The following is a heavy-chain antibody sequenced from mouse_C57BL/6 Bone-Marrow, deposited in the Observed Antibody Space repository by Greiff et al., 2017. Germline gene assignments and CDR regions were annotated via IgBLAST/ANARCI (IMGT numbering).Heavy chain of an antibody. CDR3: ARLMVTTVVRGYFDV. D-gene: IGHD1-1*01. CDR1: GYTFTSYW. J-gene: IGHJ1*03. V-gene: IGHV1-55*01. CDR2: IYPSNGGT. Sequence: QVHVKQPGAELVKPGASVKMSCKASGYTFTSYWITWVKQRPGQGLEWIGDIYPSNGGTNYNEKFKSKATLTVDKSSSTAYMQLSSLTSEDSAVYYCARLMVTTVVRGYFDVWGTGTTVTVSS.